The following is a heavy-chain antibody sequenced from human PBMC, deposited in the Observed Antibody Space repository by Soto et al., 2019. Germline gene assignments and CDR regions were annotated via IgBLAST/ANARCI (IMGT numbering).Heavy chain of an antibody. CDR1: GGTFSSYA. CDR2: TTPIFGTA. CDR3: ARDLPSAAGLADY. Sequence: QVQLVQSGAEVKKPGSSVKVSCKASGGTFSSYAISWVRQAPEQGLEWMGGTTPIFGTANYAQKFQGRVTITADKSTSTAYMELSSLRSEDTAVYYCARDLPSAAGLADYWGQGTLVTVSS. D-gene: IGHD6-13*01. V-gene: IGHV1-69*06. J-gene: IGHJ4*02.